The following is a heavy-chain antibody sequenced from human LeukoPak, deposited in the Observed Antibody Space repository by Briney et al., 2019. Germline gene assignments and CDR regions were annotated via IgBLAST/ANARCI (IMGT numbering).Heavy chain of an antibody. CDR3: AKDRGVATIQNYYMDV. CDR2: ISWNSGSI. Sequence: PGGSLRLSCAASGFTFDDYAMHWVRQAPGKGLEWVSGISWNSGSIGYADSVKGRFTISRDNSKNTLYLQMNSLRAEDTAVYYCAKDRGVATIQNYYMDVWGKGTTVTVSS. CDR1: GFTFDDYA. V-gene: IGHV3-9*01. J-gene: IGHJ6*03. D-gene: IGHD5-12*01.